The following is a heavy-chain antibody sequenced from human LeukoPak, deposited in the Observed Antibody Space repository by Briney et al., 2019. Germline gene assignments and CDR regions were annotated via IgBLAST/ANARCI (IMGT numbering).Heavy chain of an antibody. D-gene: IGHD2-21*02. CDR3: AREGDSRTDFDY. J-gene: IGHJ4*02. CDR2: INPTGGST. V-gene: IGHV1-46*01. CDR1: GYTFTSYY. Sequence: ASVKVSCKASGYTFTSYYMHWVRQAPGQGLEWMGIINPTGGSTSSAQKFQGRVTITRHTSTSTVYMELSSLRSEDTAVYYCAREGDSRTDFDYWGQGTLVTVSS.